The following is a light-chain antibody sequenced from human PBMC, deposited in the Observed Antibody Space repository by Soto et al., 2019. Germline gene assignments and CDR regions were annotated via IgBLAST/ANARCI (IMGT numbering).Light chain of an antibody. J-gene: IGKJ2*01. V-gene: IGKV3-15*01. CDR2: GAS. CDR3: QQYNNWPPYT. CDR1: QSVRSN. Sequence: EIVMTQSPATLSVSPGERATLSCRASQSVRSNLAWYQQKPGQAPRLLIYGASTRATGIPARFSGSGSGTEFTLTISSFQSEDFAVYYCQQYNNWPPYTFGQGTTLDIK.